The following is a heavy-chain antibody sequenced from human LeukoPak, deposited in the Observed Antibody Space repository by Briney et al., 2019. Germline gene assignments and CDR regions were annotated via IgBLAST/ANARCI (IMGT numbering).Heavy chain of an antibody. CDR3: ARETTVTTDFDY. J-gene: IGHJ4*02. D-gene: IGHD4-17*01. CDR1: GGTFSSYA. V-gene: IGHV1-69*05. Sequence: GASVKVSCKASGGTFSSYAISWVRQAPGQGLEWMGGIIPIFGTANYAQKFQGRVTITTDESTSTAYMELRSLRSDDTAVYYCARETTVTTDFDYWGQGTLVTVSS. CDR2: IIPIFGTA.